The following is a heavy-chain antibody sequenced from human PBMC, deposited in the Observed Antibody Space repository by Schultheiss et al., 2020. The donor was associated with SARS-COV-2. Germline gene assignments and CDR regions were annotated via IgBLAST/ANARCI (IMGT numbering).Heavy chain of an antibody. J-gene: IGHJ4*02. CDR3: ARVSPSTIILTGH. Sequence: GGSLRLSCAASGFTFRNYWMDWVRQAPGKGLEWVANIKQDGSVKHYVDSVRGRFIISRDNAKNSLFLQMNSLRVEDTAMYYCARVSPSTIILTGHWGQGTLVTVSS. CDR1: GFTFRNYW. V-gene: IGHV3-7*03. CDR2: IKQDGSVK. D-gene: IGHD3-9*01.